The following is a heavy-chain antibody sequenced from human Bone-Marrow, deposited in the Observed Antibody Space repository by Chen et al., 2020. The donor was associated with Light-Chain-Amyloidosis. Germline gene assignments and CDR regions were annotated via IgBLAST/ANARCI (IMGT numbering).Heavy chain of an antibody. D-gene: IGHD6-25*01. CDR2: ISYDGSKK. Sequence: QLQLVESGVGVVQPGRSLILSCAASGFTFGDYGMHWVRQAPGKGLEWVELISYDGSKKYYADPVRGRFTISRDNSKNTLYLQMNSLRGEDTAVYYCAKVADLPGYNEGIDSWGQGTLVTVSS. CDR1: GFTFGDYG. J-gene: IGHJ5*01. V-gene: IGHV3-30*18. CDR3: AKVADLPGYNEGIDS.